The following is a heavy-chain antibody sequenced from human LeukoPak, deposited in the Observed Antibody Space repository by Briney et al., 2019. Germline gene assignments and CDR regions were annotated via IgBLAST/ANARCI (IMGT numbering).Heavy chain of an antibody. CDR3: ARLTTATVTTPVSWFDP. CDR2: ISSSSSYI. CDR1: GFTFSSYS. Sequence: GGSLRLSCAASGFTFSSYSMNWVRQAPGKGLEWVSSISSSSSYIYYADSVKGRFTISRDNAKNSLYLQMNSLRAEDTAVYYCARLTTATVTTPVSWFDPWGQGTLVTVSS. V-gene: IGHV3-21*01. J-gene: IGHJ5*02. D-gene: IGHD4-17*01.